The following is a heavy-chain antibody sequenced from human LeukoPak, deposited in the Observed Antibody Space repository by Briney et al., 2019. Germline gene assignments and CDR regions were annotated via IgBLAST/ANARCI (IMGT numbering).Heavy chain of an antibody. CDR1: GFTFTSSA. CDR3: AAASDYGDYGYFDL. CDR2: IVVGSGNT. J-gene: IGHJ2*01. D-gene: IGHD4-17*01. Sequence: GTSVKVSCKASGFTFTSSAVQWVRQARGQRLEWIGWIVVGSGNTNYAQKFQERVTITRDMSTSTAYMELSSLRSEGTAVYYCAAASDYGDYGYFDLWGRGTLVTVSS. V-gene: IGHV1-58*01.